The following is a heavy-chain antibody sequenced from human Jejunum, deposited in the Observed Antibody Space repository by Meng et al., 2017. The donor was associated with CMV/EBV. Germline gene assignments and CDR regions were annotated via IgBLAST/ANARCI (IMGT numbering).Heavy chain of an antibody. CDR2: IRSTAYGGTT. D-gene: IGHD2/OR15-2a*01. V-gene: IGHV3-49*04. CDR3: TRDPLSYYNYYYGIDV. CDR1: FGDSA. Sequence: FGDSAMSWVRHAPGRGLEWVGFIRSTAYGGTTDYAASVKGRFIISRDDSKSIVYLEMNSLRAEDTGVYYCTRDPLSYYNYYYGIDVWGRGTTVTVSS. J-gene: IGHJ6*02.